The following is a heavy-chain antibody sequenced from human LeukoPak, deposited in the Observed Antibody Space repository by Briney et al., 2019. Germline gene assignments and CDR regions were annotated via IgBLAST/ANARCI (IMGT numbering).Heavy chain of an antibody. J-gene: IGHJ5*02. CDR3: ARAPLITMGNWFDP. CDR1: GYTFTGYY. V-gene: IGHV1-2*02. Sequence: ASVKVSCKASGYTFTGYYMHWVRQAPGQGLEWMGWINPNSGGTNYAQKFQGRVTMTRDTSISTAYMELSRLRSDDTAVYYCARAPLITMGNWFDPWGQGTLVTVSS. CDR2: INPNSGGT. D-gene: IGHD3-10*01.